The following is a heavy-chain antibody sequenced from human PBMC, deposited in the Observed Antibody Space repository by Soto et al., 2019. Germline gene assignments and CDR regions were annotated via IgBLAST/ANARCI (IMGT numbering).Heavy chain of an antibody. D-gene: IGHD6-19*01. V-gene: IGHV3-48*03. CDR3: APYGYSSGWSGY. CDR2: ISSGGSTI. J-gene: IGHJ4*02. Sequence: EVQLVESGGGLVQPGGSLRLSCAASGFTFSNFEMHWVRQAPGKGLECLSYISSGGSTIYHADSVKGRFTISRENAKNSLYLQMNSLRAEDTAVYYCAPYGYSSGWSGYWGQGTLVTVSS. CDR1: GFTFSNFE.